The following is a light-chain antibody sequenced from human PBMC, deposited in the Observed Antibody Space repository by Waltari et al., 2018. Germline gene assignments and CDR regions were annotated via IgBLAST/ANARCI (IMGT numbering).Light chain of an antibody. CDR1: RTNIGAGYD. V-gene: IGLV1-40*01. Sequence: QSVLTQPPSVSGAPGQRVTLPCPGRRTNIGAGYDVQWYQQLPGTAPKLIIYDTTNRPSGVPDRFSGSKSGASASLAITGLQPEDEADYFCQSYDSTLSVLYVFGTGTKVTVL. J-gene: IGLJ1*01. CDR2: DTT. CDR3: QSYDSTLSVLYV.